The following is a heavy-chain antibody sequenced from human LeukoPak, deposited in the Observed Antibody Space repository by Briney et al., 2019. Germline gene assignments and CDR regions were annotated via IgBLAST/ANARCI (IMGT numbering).Heavy chain of an antibody. Sequence: ASVKVSCKVSGYTLTELSMHWVRQAPGKGLEWMGGFDPEDGETIYAQKFQGRVTITADGSTSTAYMELSSLRSDDTAMFYCARGPEYTSSWGEIDYWGQGTLVTVSS. CDR3: ARGPEYTSSWGEIDY. J-gene: IGHJ4*02. CDR1: GYTLTELS. V-gene: IGHV1-24*01. CDR2: FDPEDGET. D-gene: IGHD6-13*01.